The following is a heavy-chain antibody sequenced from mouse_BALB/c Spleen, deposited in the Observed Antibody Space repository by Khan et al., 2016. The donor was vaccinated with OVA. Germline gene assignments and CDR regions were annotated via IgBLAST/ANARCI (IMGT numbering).Heavy chain of an antibody. CDR1: GFSFSTYS. Sequence: EVELVESGGDLVRPGGSLKLSCAASGFSFSTYSMSWVRQTPEKRLEWVATISSGGSYTYSPDSVKGRFTISRDNAKNTLYLQMSSLKSEDTAMYYCTRHRGYYGYNPYFDYWGQGNTLTVSS. V-gene: IGHV5-6-4*01. CDR3: TRHRGYYGYNPYFDY. J-gene: IGHJ2*01. D-gene: IGHD1-1*01. CDR2: ISSGGSYT.